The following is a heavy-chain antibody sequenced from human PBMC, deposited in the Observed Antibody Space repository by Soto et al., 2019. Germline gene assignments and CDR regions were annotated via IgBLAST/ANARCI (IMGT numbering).Heavy chain of an antibody. CDR2: ISSSSSTI. Sequence: PGGSLRLSCAASGFTFSSYSMNWVRQAPGKGLEWVSYISSSSSTIYYADSVKGRFTISRDNAKNSLYLQMNSLRDEDTSVYYCARVVYYDSSGYYYGWGQGTLVTVSS. D-gene: IGHD3-22*01. CDR3: ARVVYYDSSGYYYG. CDR1: GFTFSSYS. J-gene: IGHJ4*02. V-gene: IGHV3-48*02.